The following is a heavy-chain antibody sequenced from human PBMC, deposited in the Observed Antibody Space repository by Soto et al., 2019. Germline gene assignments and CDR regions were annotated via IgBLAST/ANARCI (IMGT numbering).Heavy chain of an antibody. V-gene: IGHV4-39*02. CDR2: VFYTGTT. D-gene: IGHD2-2*01. J-gene: IGHJ4*02. CDR3: ARLVVVSPVANV. Sequence: SETLSLTCSVSGGSINYNSYYWGWIRQPPGQGLEWIGSVFYTGTTCYSPSLESRVTISVDTSKNSFSLNLTSVTAADTAVYFCARLVVVSPVANVWGQGTLVTVSS. CDR1: GGSINYNSYY.